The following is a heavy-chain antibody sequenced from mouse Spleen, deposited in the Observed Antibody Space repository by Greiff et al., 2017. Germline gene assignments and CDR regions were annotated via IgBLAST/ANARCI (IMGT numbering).Heavy chain of an antibody. V-gene: IGHV1-52*01. CDR3: ARVYDYDEDFDY. J-gene: IGHJ2*01. Sequence: QVQLKQPGAELVRPGSSVKLSCKASGYTFTSYWMHWVKQRPIQGLEWIGNIDPSDSETHYNQKFKDKATLTVDKSSSTAYMQLSSLTSEDSAVYYCARVYDYDEDFDYWGQGTTLTVSS. CDR2: IDPSDSET. D-gene: IGHD2-4*01. CDR1: GYTFTSYW.